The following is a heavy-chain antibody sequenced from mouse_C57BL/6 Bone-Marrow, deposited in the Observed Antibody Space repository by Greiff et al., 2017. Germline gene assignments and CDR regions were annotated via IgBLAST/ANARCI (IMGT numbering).Heavy chain of an antibody. CDR3: ARRGLLRPYFDY. CDR1: GYSITSGYY. V-gene: IGHV3-6*01. Sequence: EVKLQESGPGLVKPSQSLSLTCSVTGYSITSGYYWNWIRQFPGNKLEWMGYISYDGSNNYNPSLKNRISITRDTSKNQFFLKLNSVTTEDTATYYCARRGLLRPYFDYWGQRPTLTVSS. CDR2: ISYDGSN. J-gene: IGHJ2*01. D-gene: IGHD1-2*01.